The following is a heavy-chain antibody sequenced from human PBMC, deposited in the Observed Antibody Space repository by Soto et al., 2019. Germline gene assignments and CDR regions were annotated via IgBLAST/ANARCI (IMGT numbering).Heavy chain of an antibody. CDR2: LSGSGGST. CDR3: AKEGGRDFRGDLHFDY. J-gene: IGHJ4*02. D-gene: IGHD3-16*01. Sequence: EVQLLESGGGLVQPGGSLRLSCAASGITFRSYAISWDRQAPGKGLEWVSTLSGSGGSTYYADSVKGRFTISRDNSKNTLVLQMSSLRAEDTAVYYCAKEGGRDFRGDLHFDYWGQGTLVTVSS. V-gene: IGHV3-23*01. CDR1: GITFRSYA.